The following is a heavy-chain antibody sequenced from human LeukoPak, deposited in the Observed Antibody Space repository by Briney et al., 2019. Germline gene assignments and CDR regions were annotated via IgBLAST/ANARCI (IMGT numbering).Heavy chain of an antibody. CDR3: ARAEVVVAATFDY. J-gene: IGHJ4*02. CDR1: GFTFSSYE. V-gene: IGHV3-48*03. Sequence: GSLRLSCAASGFTFSSYEMNWVRPAPGKGLEWVSYISSSGSTIYYADSVKGRFTISRDNAKNSLYLQMNSLRAEDTAVYYCARAEVVVAATFDYWGQGTLVTVSS. D-gene: IGHD2-15*01. CDR2: ISSSGSTI.